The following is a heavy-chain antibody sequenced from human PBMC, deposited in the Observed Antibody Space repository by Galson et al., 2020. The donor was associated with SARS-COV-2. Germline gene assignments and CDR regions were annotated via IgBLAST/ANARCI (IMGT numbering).Heavy chain of an antibody. V-gene: IGHV4-34*01. CDR3: ARGDYVWGSYRA. CDR2: INSSGST. Sequence: SETLSLTCAVYGGSFSGYYWSWIRQPPGKGLEWIGEINSSGSTNYNPSLKSRVTISVDTSKNQFSLKLRSVTAADTAVYYCARGDYVWGSYRAWGQGTLVTVSS. D-gene: IGHD3-16*02. J-gene: IGHJ4*02. CDR1: GGSFSGYY.